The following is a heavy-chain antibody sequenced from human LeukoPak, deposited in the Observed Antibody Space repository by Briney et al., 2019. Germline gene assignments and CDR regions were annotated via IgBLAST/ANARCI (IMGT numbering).Heavy chain of an antibody. D-gene: IGHD3-10*02. CDR1: GFTFSSYS. CDR3: AELGITMIGGV. V-gene: IGHV3-21*01. Sequence: GGSLRLSCAASGFTFSSYSMKWVRQAPGKGLEWVSSISSSSNYIYYADSVKGRFTISRDNAKNPLYLQMHSLRAEDTAVYYCAELGITMIGGVWGKGTTVTISS. CDR2: ISSSSNYI. J-gene: IGHJ6*04.